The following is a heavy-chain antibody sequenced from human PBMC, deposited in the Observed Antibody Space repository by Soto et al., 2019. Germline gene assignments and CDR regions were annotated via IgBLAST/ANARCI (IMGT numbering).Heavy chain of an antibody. CDR3: ARVDWGNGYWYFDL. V-gene: IGHV1-18*01. Sequence: QVQLVQSGAEVKKPGASVKVSCKASGYTFTSYAISWVRQAPGQGLEWMGWISGNTGDTRYAQKLQGRVTMTTDTSTSTVYMELRRLRSDDTAVYYCARVDWGNGYWYFDLWGRGTLATVSS. J-gene: IGHJ2*01. CDR1: GYTFTSYA. D-gene: IGHD3-9*01. CDR2: ISGNTGDT.